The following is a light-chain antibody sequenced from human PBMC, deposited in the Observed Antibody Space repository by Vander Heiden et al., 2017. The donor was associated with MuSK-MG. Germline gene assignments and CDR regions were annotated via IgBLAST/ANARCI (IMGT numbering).Light chain of an antibody. CDR2: DAS. CDR1: QSVNSY. CDR3: QQRSNWPPLFT. J-gene: IGKJ3*01. Sequence: EIVLTQSPATLSLSPGERATLSCRASQSVNSYLAWYQQKPGQAPRLLIYDASNRATGIPARFSVSGSGTDFTLTISSLEPEDFAVYYCQQRSNWPPLFTFGPGTKVDIK. V-gene: IGKV3-11*01.